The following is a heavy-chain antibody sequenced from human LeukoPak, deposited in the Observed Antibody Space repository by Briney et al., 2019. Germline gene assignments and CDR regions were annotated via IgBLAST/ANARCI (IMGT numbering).Heavy chain of an antibody. V-gene: IGHV3-30*18. J-gene: IGHJ3*02. CDR2: ISYDGSNK. CDR1: GFTFSSYG. CDR3: AKAYDSSGYLDAFDI. D-gene: IGHD3-22*01. Sequence: GRSLRLSCAASGFTFSSYGMHWVRQAPGKGLEWVAVISYDGSNKYYADSVKGRFTISRDNSKNTLYLQMNSLRAEDTAVYYCAKAYDSSGYLDAFDIWGQGTMVTVSS.